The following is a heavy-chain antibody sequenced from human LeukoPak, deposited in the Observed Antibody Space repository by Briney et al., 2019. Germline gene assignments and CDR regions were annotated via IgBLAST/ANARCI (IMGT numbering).Heavy chain of an antibody. J-gene: IGHJ6*04. Sequence: GGSLRLSCAASGFTFSSYAMSWVRQAPGKGLEWVSAISGSRGSTYYADSVKGRFTISRDNSKNTLYLQMNSLRAEDTAVYYCARDYCSSTSCYIGDVWGKGTTVTVSS. CDR3: ARDYCSSTSCYIGDV. V-gene: IGHV3-23*01. CDR1: GFTFSSYA. D-gene: IGHD2-2*02. CDR2: ISGSRGST.